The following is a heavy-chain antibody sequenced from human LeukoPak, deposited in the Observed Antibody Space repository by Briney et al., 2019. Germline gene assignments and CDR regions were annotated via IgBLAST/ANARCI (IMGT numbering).Heavy chain of an antibody. J-gene: IGHJ4*02. V-gene: IGHV3-30-3*01. CDR3: ARDVDYYGSGYDY. CDR1: GFTFSSYA. D-gene: IGHD3-10*01. CDR2: ISYDGSNK. Sequence: PGGSLRLSCAASGFTFSSYAMHWVRQAPGKGLEWVAVISYDGSNKYYADSVKGRFTISRDNSKNTLYLQMNSLRAEDTAVYYCARDVDYYGSGYDYWGQGTLVIVSS.